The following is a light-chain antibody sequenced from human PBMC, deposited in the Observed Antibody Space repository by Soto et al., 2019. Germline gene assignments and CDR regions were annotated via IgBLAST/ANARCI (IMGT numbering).Light chain of an antibody. CDR2: AVT. V-gene: IGLV2-14*01. Sequence: SGLTQPASVSGSPGQSIAIACTGTSSDVGGYNYVSWYQQHPGKAPKLMIYAVTDRPSGVSSRFSGSKSGNTASLTISGLQAEDEADYYCSSYTSSSTLFGTGTKVTVL. J-gene: IGLJ1*01. CDR3: SSYTSSSTL. CDR1: SSDVGGYNY.